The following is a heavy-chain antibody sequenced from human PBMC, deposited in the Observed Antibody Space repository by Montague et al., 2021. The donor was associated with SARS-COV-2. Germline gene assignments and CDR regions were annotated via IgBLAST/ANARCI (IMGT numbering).Heavy chain of an antibody. CDR3: ARVRIQIWSRRWFDP. D-gene: IGHD5-18*01. CDR2: IYYSGST. J-gene: IGHJ5*02. CDR1: GGSISSSSYY. Sequence: SETLSLTCTVSGGSISSSSYYWGWIRQPPGKGLEWIGNIYYSGSTYYNPSLKSRVTISVDTSKNQFSLKLSSVTAADTAVYYCARVRIQIWSRRWFDPWGQGTLVTVSS. V-gene: IGHV4-39*01.